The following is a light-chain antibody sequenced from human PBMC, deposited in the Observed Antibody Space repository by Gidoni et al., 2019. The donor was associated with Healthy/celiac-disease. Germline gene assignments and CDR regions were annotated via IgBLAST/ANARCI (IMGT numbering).Light chain of an antibody. CDR3: QQGYSTPLT. J-gene: IGKJ4*01. CDR2: A. CDR1: QSISSY. V-gene: IGKV1-39*01. Sequence: DIQMTQSPSSLSASVGDRVTITCRASQSISSYLNWYQQKPGKAAKLVIYAASRFSGSGSGTEFTLTISSLQPEDFATYYCQQGYSTPLTFGEGTKVEIK.